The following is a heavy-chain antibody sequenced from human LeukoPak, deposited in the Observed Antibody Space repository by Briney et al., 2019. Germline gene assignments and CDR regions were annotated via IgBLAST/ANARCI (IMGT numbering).Heavy chain of an antibody. Sequence: ASVKVSCKASGYTFTGYYMHWVRQAPGQGLEWMGRINPNSGGTNYAQKFQGRVTMTRDTSISTAYMELSRLRSGDTAVYYCARDRYCSSTSCYAAGWFDPWGQGTLVTVSS. V-gene: IGHV1-2*06. CDR3: ARDRYCSSTSCYAAGWFDP. CDR1: GYTFTGYY. CDR2: INPNSGGT. J-gene: IGHJ5*02. D-gene: IGHD2-2*01.